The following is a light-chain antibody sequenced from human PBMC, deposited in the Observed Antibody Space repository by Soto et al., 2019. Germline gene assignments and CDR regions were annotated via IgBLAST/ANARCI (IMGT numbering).Light chain of an antibody. CDR1: SGYSNYK. V-gene: IGLV9-49*01. Sequence: QPVLTQPPSASASLGASVTLTCTLSSGYSNYKVDWYQQRPGKGPRFVMRVGTGGIVGSKGDGIPDRFSVLGSGLNRYLTIKNILEEDESDYHCGADHGSGSNFVVVFGGGTQLTVL. CDR2: VGTGGIVG. CDR3: GADHGSGSNFVVV. J-gene: IGLJ2*01.